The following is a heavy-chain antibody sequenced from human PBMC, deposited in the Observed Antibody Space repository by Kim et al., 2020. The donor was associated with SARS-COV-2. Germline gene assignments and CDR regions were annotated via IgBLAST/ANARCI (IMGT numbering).Heavy chain of an antibody. V-gene: IGHV3-21*01. CDR3: ARVGGYSYGPDY. Sequence: GGSLRLSCAASGFTFSSYSMNWVRQAPGKGLEWVSSISSSSSYIYYADSVKGRFTISRDNAKNSLYLQMNSLRAEDTAVYYCARVGGYSYGPDYWGQGTLVTVSS. J-gene: IGHJ4*02. D-gene: IGHD5-18*01. CDR2: ISSSSSYI. CDR1: GFTFSSYS.